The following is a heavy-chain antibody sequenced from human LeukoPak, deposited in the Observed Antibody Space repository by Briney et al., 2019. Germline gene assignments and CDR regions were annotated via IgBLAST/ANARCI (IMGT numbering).Heavy chain of an antibody. D-gene: IGHD2-2*01. Sequence: PSETLSLTCAVYGGSFSGYYWSWIRQPPGKGLEWIGEINHSGSTNYKTSLKSRVTISVDTSKNQFSLKLSSVTAADTAVYYCARGGYCSSTSCYGGGFDPWGKGTLVTVSS. V-gene: IGHV4-34*01. CDR3: ARGGYCSSTSCYGGGFDP. CDR2: INHSGST. J-gene: IGHJ5*02. CDR1: GGSFSGYY.